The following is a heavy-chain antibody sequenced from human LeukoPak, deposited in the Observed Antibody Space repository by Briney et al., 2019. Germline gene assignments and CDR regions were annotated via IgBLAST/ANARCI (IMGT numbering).Heavy chain of an antibody. CDR1: GYTFTGYY. Sequence: ASVKVSCKASGYTFTGYYMHWVRQAPGQGLEWMGWINPNSGGTNYAQKFQGRVTMTRDTSISTAYMELSRLRSDDTAVYYCARERLPAALPHYYYYYMDVWGKGTTVTVSS. CDR3: ARERLPAALPHYYYYYMDV. J-gene: IGHJ6*03. CDR2: INPNSGGT. D-gene: IGHD2-2*02. V-gene: IGHV1-2*02.